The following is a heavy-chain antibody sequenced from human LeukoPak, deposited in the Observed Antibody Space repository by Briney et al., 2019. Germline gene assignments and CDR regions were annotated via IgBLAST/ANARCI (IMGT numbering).Heavy chain of an antibody. J-gene: IGHJ5*02. CDR3: ARGRRQLERQMYWFDP. Sequence: ASVKVSCKASGYTFTSYGISWVRQAPRQGLEWMGWISAYNGNTNYEQKLQGRHTMTTDTSTSTAYRALRRPRSDHTAVYYCARGRRQLERQMYWFDPWGQGTLVTVSS. CDR2: ISAYNGNT. CDR1: GYTFTSYG. D-gene: IGHD1-1*01. V-gene: IGHV1-18*01.